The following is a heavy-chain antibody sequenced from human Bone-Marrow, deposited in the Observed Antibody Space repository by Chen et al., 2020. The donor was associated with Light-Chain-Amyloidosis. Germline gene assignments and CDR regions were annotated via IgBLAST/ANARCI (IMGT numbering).Heavy chain of an antibody. CDR3: AKDISYDDILPGYPADAFDI. J-gene: IGHJ3*02. CDR1: GFAFSSYA. D-gene: IGHD3-9*01. Sequence: EVQLVESGGGLLQRGGSLRLSCAASGFAFSSYAMSWVRQAPGKGLGWVSTISGSGGSRYDGDAVKGRLTSSRDNSKNALFLQMNSLRAEDTAVYYCAKDISYDDILPGYPADAFDIWGQGTMVTVSS. V-gene: IGHV3-23*04. CDR2: ISGSGGSR.